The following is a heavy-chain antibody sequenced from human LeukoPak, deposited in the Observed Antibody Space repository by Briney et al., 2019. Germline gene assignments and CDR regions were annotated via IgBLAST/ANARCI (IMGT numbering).Heavy chain of an antibody. D-gene: IGHD2-8*01. CDR2: IFYSGST. CDR1: GFSLSTSGMC. CDR3: ARDPATECSNGVCYKASWFDP. J-gene: IGHJ5*02. V-gene: IGHV4-39*07. Sequence: SGPTLVNPTQTLTLTCTFSGFSLSTSGMCVSWIRQPPGKGLEWVASIFYSGSTYFNPSLKSRVTILVDTSKNQFSLKLSSVTAADTAMYYCARDPATECSNGVCYKASWFDPWGQGTLVTVSS.